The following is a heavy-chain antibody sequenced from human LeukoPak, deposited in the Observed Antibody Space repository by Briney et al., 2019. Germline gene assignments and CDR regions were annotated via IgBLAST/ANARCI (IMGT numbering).Heavy chain of an antibody. J-gene: IGHJ4*02. CDR2: ISGGGGST. Sequence: GGSLRLSCAASGFTFDNYAMHWVRQAPGKGLEWVSLISGGGGSTSYADSVKGRFTISRDNNKGSLNLQMNSLRTEDTALYYCAKVLGSSSWYSLGYWGQGILVTVSS. CDR3: AKVLGSSSWYSLGY. V-gene: IGHV3-43*02. D-gene: IGHD6-13*01. CDR1: GFTFDNYA.